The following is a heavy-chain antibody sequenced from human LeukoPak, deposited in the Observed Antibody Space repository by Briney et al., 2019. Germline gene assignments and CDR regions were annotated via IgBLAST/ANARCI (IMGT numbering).Heavy chain of an antibody. CDR2: INPDGSEK. D-gene: IGHD4/OR15-4a*01. J-gene: IGHJ5*02. Sequence: PGGSLRLSCATSGFTFSSSWMFWARQAPGKGLQWVATINPDGSEKYYVDSVRGRFSISRDSAKNFLYLQMTSLRAEDTAVYYCFGGASSSTWGQGTLVTVSS. CDR1: GFTFSSSW. CDR3: FGGASSST. V-gene: IGHV3-7*05.